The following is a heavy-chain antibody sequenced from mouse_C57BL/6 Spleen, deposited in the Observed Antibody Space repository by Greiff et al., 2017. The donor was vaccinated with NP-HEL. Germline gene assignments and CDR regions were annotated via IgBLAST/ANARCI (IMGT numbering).Heavy chain of an antibody. D-gene: IGHD1-1*01. Sequence: QVQLQQSGPGLVAPSQSLSITCTVSGFSLTSYAISWVRQPPGKGLEWLGVIWTGGGTNYNSALKSRLSISKDNSKSQVFLKMNSLQTDDTARYYCARKRTTVVADWYFDVWGTGTTVTVSS. V-gene: IGHV2-9-1*01. CDR3: ARKRTTVVADWYFDV. J-gene: IGHJ1*03. CDR2: IWTGGGT. CDR1: GFSLTSYA.